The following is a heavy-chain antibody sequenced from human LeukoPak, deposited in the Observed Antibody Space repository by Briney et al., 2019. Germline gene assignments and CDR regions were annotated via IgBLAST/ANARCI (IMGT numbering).Heavy chain of an antibody. D-gene: IGHD6-19*01. V-gene: IGHV1-8*03. J-gene: IGHJ3*02. CDR2: MNPNSGNT. Sequence: ASVKVSCKASGYTFTSYDINWVRQATGQGLEWMGWMNPNSGNTGYAQKFQGRVTITRNTSISTAYMELSSLRAGDTAVYFCARGRPGSGWGTLGFDIWGQGTMVTVSS. CDR1: GYTFTSYD. CDR3: ARGRPGSGWGTLGFDI.